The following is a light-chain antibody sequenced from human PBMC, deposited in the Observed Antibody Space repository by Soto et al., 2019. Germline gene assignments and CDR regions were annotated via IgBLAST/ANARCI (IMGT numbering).Light chain of an antibody. CDR2: AAS. Sequence: QMSKSPSTLTASLAARVTITCRASQNISSRLAWYQQKPGKAPQPLIHAASILESGVPSWFSGSGSGTEFTLTISSLQSDDFASYYCQHDNSYSRTFGLGTKVDIK. V-gene: IGKV1-5*01. CDR3: QHDNSYSRT. J-gene: IGKJ1*01. CDR1: QNISSR.